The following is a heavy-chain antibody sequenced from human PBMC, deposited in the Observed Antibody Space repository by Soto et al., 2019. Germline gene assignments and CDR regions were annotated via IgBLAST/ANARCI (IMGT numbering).Heavy chain of an antibody. CDR1: GDSVSSNSAT. J-gene: IGHJ4*01. CDR2: TYYRSKWYS. V-gene: IGHV6-1*01. D-gene: IGHD1-26*01. Sequence: PSQTLSLTCAISGDSVSSNSATWNWIRQSPSRGLEWLGRTYYRSKWYSDYAVSVKSRITINPDTSKNQFSLQLNSVTPEYTVVFYCSRAAYSGNYQAYFDYLSQGTLVTVSS. CDR3: SRAAYSGNYQAYFDY.